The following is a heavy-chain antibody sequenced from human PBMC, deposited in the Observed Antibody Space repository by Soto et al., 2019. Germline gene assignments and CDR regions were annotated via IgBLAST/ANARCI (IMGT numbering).Heavy chain of an antibody. J-gene: IGHJ5*02. CDR2: ISGNGGST. CDR1: GFIFSDYA. Sequence: GGSLRLSCAASGFIFSDYAMRWVRQAPGKGLEWVSGISGNGGSTYYADSVKGRFSISRDNSKNTLNLQMNSLRAEDTAVYFCARHITSSSSRWFDTWGQGTLVTVSS. V-gene: IGHV3-23*01. D-gene: IGHD3-22*01. CDR3: ARHITSSSSRWFDT.